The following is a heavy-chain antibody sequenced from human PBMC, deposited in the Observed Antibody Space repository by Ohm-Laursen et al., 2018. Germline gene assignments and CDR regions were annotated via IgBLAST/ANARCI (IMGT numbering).Heavy chain of an antibody. V-gene: IGHV4-38-2*01. Sequence: PSETLSLTCAVSGYSISSGYYWGWIRQPPGKGLEWIGSIYHSGSTYYNPSLKSRVTISVDTSKNQFSLKLSSVTAADTAVYYCARDTEGIAAAGTVDYWGQGTLVTVSS. D-gene: IGHD6-13*01. CDR3: ARDTEGIAAAGTVDY. CDR1: GYSISSGYY. J-gene: IGHJ4*02. CDR2: IYHSGST.